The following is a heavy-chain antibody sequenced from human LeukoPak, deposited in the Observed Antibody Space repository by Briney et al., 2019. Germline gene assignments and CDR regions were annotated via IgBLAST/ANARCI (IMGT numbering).Heavy chain of an antibody. CDR3: ARGASDLTYDYGVN. Sequence: SETLSLTCTVSGDSISNYYWSWIRQPPGKALEWVGYVHFSGSTNYNPSLNSRVTISLDTSNNQFSLKLNSVTAADTAIYYCARGASDLTYDYGVNWGQGTLVTVSS. J-gene: IGHJ4*02. V-gene: IGHV4-59*08. CDR1: GDSISNYY. CDR2: VHFSGST. D-gene: IGHD4-17*01.